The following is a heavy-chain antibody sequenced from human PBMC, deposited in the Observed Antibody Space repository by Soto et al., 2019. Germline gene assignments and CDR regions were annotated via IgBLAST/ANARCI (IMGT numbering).Heavy chain of an antibody. CDR2: INHSGST. J-gene: IGHJ5*02. D-gene: IGHD3-10*01. CDR1: GVSFRCYD. Sequence: PFVMQSLTSDVSGVSFRCYDWIWIRPHPGKGLEWIGEINHSGSTNYNPSLKRRVTISVDTSKNQFSLKLSSVTAADTAVYYCARIITMVRGVIPRNNWFDPWGQGTLVTGSS. CDR3: ARIITMVRGVIPRNNWFDP. V-gene: IGHV4-34*01.